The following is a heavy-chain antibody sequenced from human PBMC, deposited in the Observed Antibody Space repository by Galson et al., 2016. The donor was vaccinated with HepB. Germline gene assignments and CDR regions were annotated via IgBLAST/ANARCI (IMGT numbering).Heavy chain of an antibody. J-gene: IGHJ3*02. CDR3: SSGRALDI. V-gene: IGHV3-13*01. CDR1: GFTFSTYN. CDR2: VSTSGAG. D-gene: IGHD1-26*01. Sequence: SLRLSCAASGFTFSTYNMHWVRQATGKGLEWVSGVSTSGAGYYAGSVKGRFTISRDNSKNTLFLQMNSLRVEDTAMYHCSSGRALDIWGQGTLVTVSS.